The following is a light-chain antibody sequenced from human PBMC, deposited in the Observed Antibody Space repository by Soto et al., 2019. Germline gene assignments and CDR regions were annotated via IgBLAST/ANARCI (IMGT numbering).Light chain of an antibody. CDR3: QQYGTSPQT. V-gene: IGKV3-20*01. CDR2: GAS. J-gene: IGKJ1*01. CDR1: QSVSSNY. Sequence: EIVLTQSPGTLSLSPGERATLSCRASQSVSSNYLAWYQQKPGQAPRLLIYGASNRATGIPDRFSGSGSGTDFTLTIPTLEPEDFAVYYCQQYGTSPQTFGQGTKVEIK.